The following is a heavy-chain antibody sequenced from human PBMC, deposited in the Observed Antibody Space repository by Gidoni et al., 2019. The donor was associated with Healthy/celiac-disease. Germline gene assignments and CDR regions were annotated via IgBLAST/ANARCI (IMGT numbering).Heavy chain of an antibody. D-gene: IGHD4-4*01. V-gene: IGHV1-69-2*01. Sequence: EVQLVQSGAEAKTPGATVKISCKASGYTFTDYYMHWVQQAPGKGLEWMGLVDPEDGETIYEEKCQGRVTITADTSTDTAYMGLSSLRSEDTAVYYCATGAGSNYGFYFDYWGQGTLVTVSS. J-gene: IGHJ4*02. CDR3: ATGAGSNYGFYFDY. CDR1: GYTFTDYY. CDR2: VDPEDGET.